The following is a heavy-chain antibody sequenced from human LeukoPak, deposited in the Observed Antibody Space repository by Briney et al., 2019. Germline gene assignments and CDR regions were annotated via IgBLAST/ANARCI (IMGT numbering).Heavy chain of an antibody. CDR1: GFIFSNYG. D-gene: IGHD1-26*01. CDR2: IAFDGSSK. V-gene: IGHV3-30*02. CDR3: AQDRAPRPDY. J-gene: IGHJ4*02. Sequence: GGSLRLSCAASGFIFSNYGMHWFRQAPVKGLEWVIFIAFDGSSKHYAESVKGRFTISRDNSKNTVYLQMNSLRLEDTAVYYCAQDRAPRPDYWGQGTLVTVSS.